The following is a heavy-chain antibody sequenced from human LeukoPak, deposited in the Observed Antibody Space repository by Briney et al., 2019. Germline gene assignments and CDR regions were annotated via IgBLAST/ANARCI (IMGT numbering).Heavy chain of an antibody. CDR1: GFPVSSIP. V-gene: IGHV3-53*01. J-gene: IGHJ3*02. Sequence: GGSLRLPCAASGFPVSSIPLSWVRQAPGEGLQCVSLIYFGDTTYYADSVKGRFTISRDSSKNTLYLQMNSLRAEDTAVYYCARIMNPLGDAFDIWGQGTMVTVSS. CDR2: IYFGDTT. CDR3: ARIMNPLGDAFDI. D-gene: IGHD3-16*01.